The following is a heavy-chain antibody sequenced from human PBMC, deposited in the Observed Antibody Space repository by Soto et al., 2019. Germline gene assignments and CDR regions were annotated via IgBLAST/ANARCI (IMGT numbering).Heavy chain of an antibody. D-gene: IGHD3-22*01. J-gene: IGHJ4*02. CDR1: GFSLSSRGVG. CDR2: IYWDDDQ. CDR3: VHLKLQYYFDNSGYLDY. Sequence: QITLKESGPTLVKPTETLTLTCSFSGFSLSSRGVGVAWIRQPPGKALEWLALIYWDDDQRYHPSLKNRLTITKDTSKNQVVLTVSNMDPVDTATYYCVHLKLQYYFDNSGYLDYWGQGALVTVSS. V-gene: IGHV2-5*02.